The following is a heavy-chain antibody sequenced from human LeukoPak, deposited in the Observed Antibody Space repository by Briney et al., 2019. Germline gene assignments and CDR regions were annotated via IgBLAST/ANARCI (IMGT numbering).Heavy chain of an antibody. CDR3: IRDFRSADL. Sequence: GGSLRLSCVASGFTFSNYWMHWVGQPPGKGLVWVSRIYVDGRTTKYADSVKGRFTISRDNAKNTVYLEMNSLSVEDTATYYCIRDFRSADLWGQGTLVTVTS. J-gene: IGHJ5*02. V-gene: IGHV3-74*03. CDR1: GFTFSNYW. CDR2: IYVDGRTT.